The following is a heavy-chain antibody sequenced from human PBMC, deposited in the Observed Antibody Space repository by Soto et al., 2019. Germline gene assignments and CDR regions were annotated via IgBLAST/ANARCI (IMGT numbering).Heavy chain of an antibody. D-gene: IGHD3-3*01. CDR2: ISYDGSNK. CDR1: GFTFSSYA. J-gene: IGHJ4*02. Sequence: GGSLRLSCAASGFTFSSYAMHWVRQAPGKGLEWVAVISYDGSNKYYADSLKGRFTISRNNSKNAQYEQMNSLRAEDTAVYYCARDKLEWLLWYYFDYWGQGTLVTVSS. V-gene: IGHV3-30-3*01. CDR3: ARDKLEWLLWYYFDY.